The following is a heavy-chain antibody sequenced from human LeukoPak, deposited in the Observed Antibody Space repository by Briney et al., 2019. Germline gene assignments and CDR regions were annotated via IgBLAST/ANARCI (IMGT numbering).Heavy chain of an antibody. CDR1: GGSISRHY. Sequence: SETLSLTCTVSGGSISRHYWSWIRQPPGKGLEWIGYIYYSGSTNYNPSLESRVTISVDTSKNQFSLKLSSVTAADTAVYYWARERPGIAVAGNYYYYYMDVWGKGTTVTDSS. J-gene: IGHJ6*03. CDR2: IYYSGST. D-gene: IGHD6-19*01. V-gene: IGHV4-59*11. CDR3: ARERPGIAVAGNYYYYYMDV.